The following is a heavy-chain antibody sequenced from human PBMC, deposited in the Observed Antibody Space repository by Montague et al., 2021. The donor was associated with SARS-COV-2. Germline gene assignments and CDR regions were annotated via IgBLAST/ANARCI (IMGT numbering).Heavy chain of an antibody. V-gene: IGHV3-7*01. Sequence: SLRLSCAASGFTFSSYWMSWVRQAPGKGLEWVANIKQDGSEKYYVDSVKGRFTISRDNAKNSLYLQMNSLRAEDTAVYYCAGEGVGAFLRVDAFDIWGQGTMVTVSS. CDR2: IKQDGSEK. CDR1: GFTFSSYW. J-gene: IGHJ3*02. CDR3: AGEGVGAFLRVDAFDI. D-gene: IGHD1-26*01.